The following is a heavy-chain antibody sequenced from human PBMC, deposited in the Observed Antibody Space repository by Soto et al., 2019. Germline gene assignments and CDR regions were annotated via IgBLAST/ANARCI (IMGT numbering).Heavy chain of an antibody. Sequence: QVQLQESGPGLVKPSQTLSLTCTVSGGSIGSGGYYWSWIRQHPGKGLEWIGYIYYSGSTYYNPSLKSRVTISVDTSKNQFSLKLSSVTAADTAVYYCAREYSSGWWVGAMQFDPWGQGTLVTVSS. CDR3: AREYSSGWWVGAMQFDP. CDR2: IYYSGST. D-gene: IGHD6-19*01. J-gene: IGHJ5*02. CDR1: GGSIGSGGYY. V-gene: IGHV4-31*03.